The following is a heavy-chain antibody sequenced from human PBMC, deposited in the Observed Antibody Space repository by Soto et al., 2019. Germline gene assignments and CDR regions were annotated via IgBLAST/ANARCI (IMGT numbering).Heavy chain of an antibody. CDR3: TTKIITMVRGGTFDY. CDR1: GFTFSNAW. CDR2: IKSKTDGGTT. V-gene: IGHV3-15*01. Sequence: GGSLRLSCAASGFTFSNAWMSWVRQAPGKGLEWVGRIKSKTDGGTTDYAAPVKGRFTISRDDSKNTLYLQMNSLKTEDTAVYYCTTKIITMVRGGTFDYWGQGTLVTVSS. J-gene: IGHJ4*02. D-gene: IGHD3-10*01.